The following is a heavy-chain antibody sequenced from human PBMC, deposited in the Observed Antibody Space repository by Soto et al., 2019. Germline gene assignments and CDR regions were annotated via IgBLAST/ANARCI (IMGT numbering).Heavy chain of an antibody. D-gene: IGHD6-13*01. J-gene: IGHJ6*02. CDR1: GGSISSSSYY. Sequence: PSETLSLTCTVSGGSISSSSYYWGWIRQPPGKGLEWIGSIYYSGSTYYNPSLKSRVTISVDTSKNQFSLKLSSVTAADTAVYYCASGYSSSWYRSYYYGMHVRGQGTTVTV. CDR3: ASGYSSSWYRSYYYGMHV. CDR2: IYYSGST. V-gene: IGHV4-39*01.